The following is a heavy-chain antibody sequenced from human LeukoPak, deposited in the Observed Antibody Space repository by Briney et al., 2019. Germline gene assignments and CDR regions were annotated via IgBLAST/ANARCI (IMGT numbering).Heavy chain of an antibody. J-gene: IGHJ3*02. Sequence: GGSLRLSCAASGFTFGSYAMNWVRQAPGKELEWISNIRSESSGTTYADSVKGRFTISRDNAKNSLYLQMNSLRAEDTAVYYCARAHLRGYSYGYDAFDIWGQGTMVTVSS. CDR3: ARAHLRGYSYGYDAFDI. V-gene: IGHV3-48*04. D-gene: IGHD5-18*01. CDR2: IRSESSGT. CDR1: GFTFGSYA.